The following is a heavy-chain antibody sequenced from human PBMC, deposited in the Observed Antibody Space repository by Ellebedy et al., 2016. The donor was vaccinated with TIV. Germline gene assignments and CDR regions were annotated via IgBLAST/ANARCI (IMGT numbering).Heavy chain of an antibody. V-gene: IGHV4-38-2*02. CDR1: GYSISSGYY. J-gene: IGHJ6*02. Sequence: GSLRLSXTVSGYSISSGYYWGWIRQPPGKGLEWIGSIYHSGSTYYNPSLKSRVTISVDTSKNQFSLKLSSVTAADTAVYYCARVDSGYDLVDYYYGMDVWGQGTTVTVSS. CDR3: ARVDSGYDLVDYYYGMDV. CDR2: IYHSGST. D-gene: IGHD5-12*01.